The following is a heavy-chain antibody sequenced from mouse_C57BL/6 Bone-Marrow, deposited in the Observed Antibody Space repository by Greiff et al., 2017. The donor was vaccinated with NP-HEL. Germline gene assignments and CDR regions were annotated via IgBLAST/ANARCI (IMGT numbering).Heavy chain of an antibody. V-gene: IGHV1-52*01. CDR3: AREGWLPLYFDY. Sequence: VQLQQPGAELVRPGSSVKLSCKASGYTFTSYWMHWVKQRPIQGLEWIGNIDPSDSETHYNQKFKDKATLTVDKSSSTAYMQLSSLTSEDSAVYYCAREGWLPLYFDYWGQGTTLTVSS. CDR2: IDPSDSET. D-gene: IGHD2-3*01. CDR1: GYTFTSYW. J-gene: IGHJ2*01.